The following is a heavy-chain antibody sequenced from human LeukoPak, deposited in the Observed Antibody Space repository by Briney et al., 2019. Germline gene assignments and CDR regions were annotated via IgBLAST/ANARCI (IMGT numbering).Heavy chain of an antibody. Sequence: SETLSLTCTVSGGSISSSSHYWGWIRQPPGKGLEWIGSIYYSGSTYYNPSLKSRVTISVDTSKNQFSLKLSSVTAADTAVYYCARVRLDIVVVPAAFDYWGQGTLVTVSS. J-gene: IGHJ4*02. CDR3: ARVRLDIVVVPAAFDY. CDR2: IYYSGST. V-gene: IGHV4-39*07. CDR1: GGSISSSSHY. D-gene: IGHD2-2*03.